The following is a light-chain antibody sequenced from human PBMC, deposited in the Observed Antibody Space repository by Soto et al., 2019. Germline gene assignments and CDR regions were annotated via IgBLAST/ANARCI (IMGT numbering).Light chain of an antibody. CDR2: GAS. V-gene: IGKV3-20*01. Sequence: EIVLTQSPATLSLSPGERATLSCTASQTVTSSQLAWYQQKPGQAPRLLVYGASNRATGIPDRFSRSGSETDFTLTINRLEPEDFAVYFCQQYAKSPYTFGQGTKVEVK. J-gene: IGKJ2*01. CDR3: QQYAKSPYT. CDR1: QTVTSSQ.